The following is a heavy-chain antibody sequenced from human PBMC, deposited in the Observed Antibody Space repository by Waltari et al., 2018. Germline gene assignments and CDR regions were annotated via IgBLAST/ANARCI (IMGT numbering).Heavy chain of an antibody. Sequence: QLQLQESGPGLVKPSETLSLTCTVSGGSISSSSYYWGWIRQPPGKGLEWIGSIYYSGSTYYNPSLKSRFTISVDTSKNQFSLKLSSVTAADTAVYYCARLGDGETAMAMTINYYYYYYMDVWGKGTTVTVSS. D-gene: IGHD5-18*01. CDR1: GGSISSSSYY. J-gene: IGHJ6*03. CDR2: IYYSGST. CDR3: ARLGDGETAMAMTINYYYYYYMDV. V-gene: IGHV4-39*01.